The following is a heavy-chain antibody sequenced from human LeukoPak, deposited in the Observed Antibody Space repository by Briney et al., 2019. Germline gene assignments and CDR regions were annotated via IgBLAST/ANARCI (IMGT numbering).Heavy chain of an antibody. CDR2: INAGNGIT. Sequence: ASVTVSCKASGYTFTSYGISWVRQAPGQRLEWMGWINAGNGITKDSQKFQGRVTITRDTSASTAYMELSSLRSEDTAVYYCARDPSGGDFWSGLMFDHWGQGTLVTVSS. CDR1: GYTFTSYG. J-gene: IGHJ5*02. CDR3: ARDPSGGDFWSGLMFDH. V-gene: IGHV1-3*01. D-gene: IGHD3-3*01.